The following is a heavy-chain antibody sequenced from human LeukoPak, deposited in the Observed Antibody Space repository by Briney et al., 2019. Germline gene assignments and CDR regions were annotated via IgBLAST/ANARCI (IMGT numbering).Heavy chain of an antibody. CDR3: ASLYGDYVEGFDY. CDR2: INPNSGGT. J-gene: IGHJ4*02. Sequence: ASVKVSCKASGYTFTGYYMHWVRQAPGQGLEWMGWINPNSGGTNYAQKFQGRVTMTRDTSISTAYMELSRLRSDDTAVYYCASLYGDYVEGFDYWGQGTLVTVSS. V-gene: IGHV1-2*02. D-gene: IGHD4-17*01. CDR1: GYTFTGYY.